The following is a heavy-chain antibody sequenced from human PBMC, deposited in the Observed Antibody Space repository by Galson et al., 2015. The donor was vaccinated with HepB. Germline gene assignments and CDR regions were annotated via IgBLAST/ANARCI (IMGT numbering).Heavy chain of an antibody. CDR3: AKVFPEKTDGWYRQALYYFDS. Sequence: SLRLSCAASGFTFSYYAMAWVRQAPGKGPEWISAITASGGTTYSADAMKGRFFISRDNSQNTLFLHMNSLRADDTAIYFCAKVFPEKTDGWYRQALYYFDSWGHGTRVTVAS. CDR1: GFTFSYYA. J-gene: IGHJ4*01. CDR2: ITASGGTT. D-gene: IGHD6-19*01. V-gene: IGHV3-23*01.